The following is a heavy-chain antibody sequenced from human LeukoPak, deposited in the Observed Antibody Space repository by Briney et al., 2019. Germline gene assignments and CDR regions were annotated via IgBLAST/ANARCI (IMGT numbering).Heavy chain of an antibody. Sequence: ASVTVSCKASGYTFTGYYMHWVRQAPGEGLEWMGWINPNSGGTNYAQKFQGRVTMTRDTSISTTYLELSRLRSDDTAVYYCARLSAMARGPSDHFVGDWGQGTLVTVST. CDR2: INPNSGGT. J-gene: IGHJ4*02. CDR3: ARLSAMARGPSDHFVGD. CDR1: GYTFTGYY. D-gene: IGHD3-10*01. V-gene: IGHV1-2*02.